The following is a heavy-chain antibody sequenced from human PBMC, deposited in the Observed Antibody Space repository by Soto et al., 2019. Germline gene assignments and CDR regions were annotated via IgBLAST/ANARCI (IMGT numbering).Heavy chain of an antibody. CDR2: IYYSGST. CDR3: ARQVVVPAAIPAGWFDP. Sequence: QLQLQESGPGLVKPSETLSLTCTVSGGSISSSSYYWGWIRQPPGKGLEWIGSIYYSGSTYYNPSLKSRVTISVDTSKNQFSRKLSSVTAADTAVYYCARQVVVPAAIPAGWFDPWGQGTLVTVSS. J-gene: IGHJ5*02. CDR1: GGSISSSSYY. D-gene: IGHD2-2*02. V-gene: IGHV4-39*01.